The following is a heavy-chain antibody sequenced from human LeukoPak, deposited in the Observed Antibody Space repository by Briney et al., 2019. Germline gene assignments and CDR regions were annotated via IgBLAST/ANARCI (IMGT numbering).Heavy chain of an antibody. V-gene: IGHV4-4*07. CDR2: IYTSGST. CDR3: AREGRYYDSSGLPRRVQH. CDR1: GGSISSYY. J-gene: IGHJ1*01. Sequence: PSETLSLTCTVSGGSISSYYWSWIRQPAGKGLEWIGRIYTSGSTNYNPSLKSRVTMSVDTSKNQFSLKLSSVTAADTAVYYCAREGRYYDSSGLPRRVQHWGQGTLVTVSS. D-gene: IGHD3-22*01.